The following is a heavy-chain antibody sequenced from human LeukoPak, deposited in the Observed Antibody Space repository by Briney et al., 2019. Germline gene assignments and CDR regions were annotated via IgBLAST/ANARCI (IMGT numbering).Heavy chain of an antibody. CDR1: GGSFSDYC. Sequence: SETLSLTCAVYGGSFSDYCWSWIRQPPGKGLEWIGEINHSGSTNYNPSLKSRVTISVDTSKNQFSLKLSSVTAADTAVYYCARIRTTVTTFVRYHYGMDVWGQGTTVTVSS. J-gene: IGHJ6*02. CDR2: INHSGST. D-gene: IGHD4-11*01. CDR3: ARIRTTVTTFVRYHYGMDV. V-gene: IGHV4-34*01.